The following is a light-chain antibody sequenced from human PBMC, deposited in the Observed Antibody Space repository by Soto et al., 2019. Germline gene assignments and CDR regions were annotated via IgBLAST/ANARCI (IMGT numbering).Light chain of an antibody. J-gene: IGLJ2*01. V-gene: IGLV2-14*01. CDR1: SSDVGGYNY. CDR3: SSYTTSSTLVV. Sequence: SALTQPASVSGSPGQSITISCTGTSSDVGGYNYVSWYQQHPGKVPKLMIYEVSHRPSGVSDRFSGSKSGNTASLTISGLQAEDEADYYCSSYTTSSTLVVFGGGTKLTVL. CDR2: EVS.